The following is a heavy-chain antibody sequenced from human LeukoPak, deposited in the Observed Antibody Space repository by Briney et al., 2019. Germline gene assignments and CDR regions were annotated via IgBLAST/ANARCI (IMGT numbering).Heavy chain of an antibody. CDR1: GGSISSGGYS. CDR2: IYHSGST. CDR3: ARGPGIAAAGTYYYYGMDV. V-gene: IGHV4-30-2*01. J-gene: IGHJ6*02. Sequence: PSETLSLTCAVSGGSISSGGYSWSWIRQPPGKGLEWIGYIYHSGSTYYNPSLKSRVTISVDRSKNQFSLKLSSVTAADTAVYYCARGPGIAAAGTYYYYGMDVWGQGTTVTVSS. D-gene: IGHD6-13*01.